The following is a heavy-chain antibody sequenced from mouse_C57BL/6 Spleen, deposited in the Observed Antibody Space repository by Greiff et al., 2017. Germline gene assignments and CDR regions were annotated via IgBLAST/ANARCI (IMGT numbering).Heavy chain of an antibody. CDR2: INPGSGGT. J-gene: IGHJ4*01. CDR3: ARWACAMDY. V-gene: IGHV1-54*01. CDR1: GYAFTNYL. Sequence: VQLVESGAELVRPGTSVKVSCKASGYAFTNYLLEWVKQRPGQGLEWIGVINPGSGGTNYNEKFKGKGTLTADKSSSTAYMQLSSLTSEDSAVYFCARWACAMDYWGQGTSVTVSS.